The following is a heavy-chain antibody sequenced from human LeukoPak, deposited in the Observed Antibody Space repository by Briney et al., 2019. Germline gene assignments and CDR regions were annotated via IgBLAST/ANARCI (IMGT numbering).Heavy chain of an antibody. CDR2: ISGSGGST. D-gene: IGHD3-22*01. J-gene: IGHJ4*02. CDR1: GFTFSSYA. Sequence: GGSLRLSCAASGFTFSSYAMSWVRQAPGKGLEWVSAISGSGGSTYYADSVKGRFTISRDNSKNTLYLQMNSLRAEGTAVYYCATPYYYDSSGYLIDYWGQGTLVTVSS. V-gene: IGHV3-23*01. CDR3: ATPYYYDSSGYLIDY.